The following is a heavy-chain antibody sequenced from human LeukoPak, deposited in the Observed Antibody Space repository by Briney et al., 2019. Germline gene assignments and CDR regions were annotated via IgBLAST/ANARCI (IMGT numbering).Heavy chain of an antibody. CDR3: AAYLQWLVYNFYDY. V-gene: IGHV3-23*01. CDR1: GFTFSSYA. CDR2: ISGRGGST. D-gene: IGHD6-19*01. J-gene: IGHJ4*02. Sequence: GGSLRLSCAASGFTFSSYAMSWVRQAPGKGLEWVSAISGRGGSTYYADSVKGRFTISRDNSKNTLYLQMNSLRAEDTAVYYCAAYLQWLVYNFYDYWGQGTLVTVSS.